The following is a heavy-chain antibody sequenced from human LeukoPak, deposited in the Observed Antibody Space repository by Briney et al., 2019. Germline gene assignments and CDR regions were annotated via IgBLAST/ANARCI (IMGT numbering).Heavy chain of an antibody. CDR1: GGSISSSSYY. J-gene: IGHJ6*03. CDR2: IYYSGST. Sequence: SETLSLTCTVSGGSISSSSYYWGWIRQPPGKGLEWIGSIYYSGSTYYNPSLKSRVTISVDTSKNQFSLKLSSVTAADTAVYYCASHIVVVPMDVWGKGTTVTVSS. V-gene: IGHV4-39*01. CDR3: ASHIVVVPMDV. D-gene: IGHD2-2*01.